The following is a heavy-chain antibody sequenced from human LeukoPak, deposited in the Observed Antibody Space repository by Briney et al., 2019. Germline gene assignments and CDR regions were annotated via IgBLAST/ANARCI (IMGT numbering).Heavy chain of an antibody. CDR1: GLRFSDYY. Sequence: GGSLRLSCAASGLRFSDYYVSWIRQAPGKGLQWVSYISSGGDIMHYADSVKGRFTISRDNSKNTLYLQMNSLRAEDTAVYYCVEGGAARFDYWGQGTLVAVSS. CDR3: VEGGAARFDY. D-gene: IGHD5-18*01. V-gene: IGHV3-11*01. J-gene: IGHJ4*02. CDR2: ISSGGDIM.